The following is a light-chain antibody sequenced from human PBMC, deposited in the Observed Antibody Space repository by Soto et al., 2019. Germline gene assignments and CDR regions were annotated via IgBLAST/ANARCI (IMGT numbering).Light chain of an antibody. J-gene: IGKJ1*01. Sequence: DIQMTQYPSTLSGSVGDRVTITCRASQTISSWLAWYQQKPGKAPKLLIYKASTLKSGVPSRFSGSGSGTEFTLTISSLQPDDFATYYCQHYNSYSEAFGHGTKVDI. CDR3: QHYNSYSEA. CDR2: KAS. V-gene: IGKV1-5*03. CDR1: QTISSW.